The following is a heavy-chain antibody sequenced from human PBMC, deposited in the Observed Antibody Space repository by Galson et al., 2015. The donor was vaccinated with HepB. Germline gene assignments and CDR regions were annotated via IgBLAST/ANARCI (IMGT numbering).Heavy chain of an antibody. V-gene: IGHV1-46*01. CDR2: INPSGGST. Sequence: SVKVSCKASGYTFTSYYMHWVRQAPGQGLEWMGIINPSGGSTSYAQKFQGRVTMTRDTSTSTVYMELSSLRSEDTAVYYCARDGVPITIFGVVIPAYYGMDVWGQGTTVTVSS. J-gene: IGHJ6*02. CDR3: ARDGVPITIFGVVIPAYYGMDV. D-gene: IGHD3-3*01. CDR1: GYTFTSYY.